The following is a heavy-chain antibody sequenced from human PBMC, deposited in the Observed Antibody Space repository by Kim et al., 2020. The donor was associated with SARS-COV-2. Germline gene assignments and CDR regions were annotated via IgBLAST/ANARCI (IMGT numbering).Heavy chain of an antibody. CDR2: ISYDGSNK. D-gene: IGHD2-15*01. Sequence: GGSLRLSCAASGFTFSSYGMHWVRQAPGKGLEWVAVISYDGSNKYYADSVKGRFTISRDNSKNTLYLQMNSLRAEDTAVYYCAKGRGYCSGGSCYGNWFDPWGQGTLVTVSS. J-gene: IGHJ5*02. V-gene: IGHV3-30*18. CDR3: AKGRGYCSGGSCYGNWFDP. CDR1: GFTFSSYG.